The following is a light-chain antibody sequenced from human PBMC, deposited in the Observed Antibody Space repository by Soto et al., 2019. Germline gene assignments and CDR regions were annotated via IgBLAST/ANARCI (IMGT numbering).Light chain of an antibody. CDR3: QQYYSTPRT. J-gene: IGKJ1*01. CDR1: QSVLYSSNNKNY. V-gene: IGKV4-1*01. Sequence: DIVTLQSPDSLAVSLGERATINCKSSQSVLYSSNNKNYLAWYQQKPGQPPKLLIYWASTRESGVPDRFSGSGSGTDFTLTISSLQAEDVAVYYCQQYYSTPRTFGQGTKVEIK. CDR2: WAS.